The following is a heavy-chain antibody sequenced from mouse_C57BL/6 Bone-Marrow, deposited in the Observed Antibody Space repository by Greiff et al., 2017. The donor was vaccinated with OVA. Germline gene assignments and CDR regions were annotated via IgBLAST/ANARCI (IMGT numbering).Heavy chain of an antibody. CDR3: ARLPDY. V-gene: IGHV1-82*01. CDR1: GYAFSSSW. CDR2: IYPGEGDT. Sequence: VQVQQSGPELVKPGASVKISCKASGYAFSSSWMNWVKQRPGKGLEWIGRIYPGEGDTNYNGRVKGKATLTADNSSSTAYMQLSSLTSEDSAVYVCARLPDYWGQGTSVTVSS. J-gene: IGHJ4*01.